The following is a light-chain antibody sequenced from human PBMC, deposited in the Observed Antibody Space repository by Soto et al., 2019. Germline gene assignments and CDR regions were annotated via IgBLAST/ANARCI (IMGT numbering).Light chain of an antibody. Sequence: QSALTQPASVSASPGQSITLSCAVTSSDIGGYNHVSWYQQHPGKAPKLLIYDVRSRPSGVSNRFSASKSGNTASLTISGLQADDEADYYCSSYTSGSTVFGGGTQLTV. V-gene: IGLV2-14*01. CDR1: SSDIGGYNH. CDR2: DVR. CDR3: SSYTSGSTV. J-gene: IGLJ3*02.